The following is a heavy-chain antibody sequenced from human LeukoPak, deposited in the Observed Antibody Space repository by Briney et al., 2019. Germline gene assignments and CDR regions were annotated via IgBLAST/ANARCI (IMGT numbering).Heavy chain of an antibody. CDR1: GYTFDDYS. Sequence: GGSLRLSCAASGYTFDDYSMHWVRQAPGKGLEWVSLISGDGGSTYYADSVKGRFTISRDNSKNSLYLQMNSLRTEDNALYYCAKEGSTELAPYFDYWGQGTLVTVSS. CDR2: ISGDGGST. J-gene: IGHJ4*02. D-gene: IGHD2-2*01. CDR3: AKEGSTELAPYFDY. V-gene: IGHV3-43*02.